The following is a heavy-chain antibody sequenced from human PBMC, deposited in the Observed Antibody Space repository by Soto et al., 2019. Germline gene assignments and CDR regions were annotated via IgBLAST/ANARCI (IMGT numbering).Heavy chain of an antibody. CDR3: ARAKYCSSTSCYSDAFDI. D-gene: IGHD2-2*01. J-gene: IGHJ3*02. Sequence: SETLSLTCTVSGGSISSYYWSWIRQPPGKGLEWIGYIYYSGSTNYNPSLKSRVTISVDTSKNQFSLKLSSVTAADTAVYYCARAKYCSSTSCYSDAFDIWGQGTMVTVSS. CDR2: IYYSGST. V-gene: IGHV4-59*08. CDR1: GGSISSYY.